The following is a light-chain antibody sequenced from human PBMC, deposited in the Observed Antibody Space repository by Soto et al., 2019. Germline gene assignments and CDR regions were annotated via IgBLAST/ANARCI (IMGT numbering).Light chain of an antibody. J-gene: IGKJ2*01. CDR3: QPYGGSHLYT. V-gene: IGKV3-20*01. CDR1: QSVTSSH. Sequence: EIVLTQSPGPLSLSPGERATLSCRASQSVTSSHLAWYQQIPGQAPRLLIYDTSRRATGIPYRFSGSASGTDFTLHVSRLEHEDFAVSYCQPYGGSHLYTFGQGTKMEIK. CDR2: DTS.